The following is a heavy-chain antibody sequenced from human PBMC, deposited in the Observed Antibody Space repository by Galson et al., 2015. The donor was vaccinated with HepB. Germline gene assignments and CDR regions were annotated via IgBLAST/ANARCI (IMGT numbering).Heavy chain of an antibody. V-gene: IGHV3-73*01. D-gene: IGHD6-13*01. CDR3: TRLGDFSGYSSK. CDR2: IRSKANNHAT. CDR1: GFTFSGSA. J-gene: IGHJ4*02. Sequence: SLRLSCAASGFTFSGSAIHWVRQASGKGPEWVGRIRSKANNHATSYVPSLKGRFTISRDDSKNMAYLHMKSLKTEDTAVYYCTRLGDFSGYSSKWGQGTPVTVPS.